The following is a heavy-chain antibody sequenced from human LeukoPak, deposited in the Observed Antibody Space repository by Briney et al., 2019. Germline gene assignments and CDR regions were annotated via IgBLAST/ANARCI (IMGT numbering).Heavy chain of an antibody. J-gene: IGHJ4*02. CDR3: AKIIGILTGYYAY. CDR2: ISSSGGST. D-gene: IGHD3-9*01. Sequence: TGGSLRLSCAASGFTFSRDWMSWVRQAPGKGLEWVSPISSSGGSTYYADSVKGRFTISRDNAKNTLYLQMNSLRAEDTAVYYCAKIIGILTGYYAYWGQGALVTVSS. CDR1: GFTFSRDW. V-gene: IGHV3-23*01.